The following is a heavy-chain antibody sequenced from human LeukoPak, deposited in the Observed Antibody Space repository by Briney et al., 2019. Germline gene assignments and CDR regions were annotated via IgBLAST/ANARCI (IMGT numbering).Heavy chain of an antibody. Sequence: GGSLRLSCAASGFTFSSYSMNWVRQAPGKGLEWVSSISSSSSYIYYAGSVKGRFTISRDNAKNSLYLQMNSLRDEDTAVYYCARDGGSSWSNAGDYFDYWGQGTLVTVSS. CDR3: ARDGGSSWSNAGDYFDY. V-gene: IGHV3-21*01. CDR1: GFTFSSYS. CDR2: ISSSSSYI. J-gene: IGHJ4*02. D-gene: IGHD6-13*01.